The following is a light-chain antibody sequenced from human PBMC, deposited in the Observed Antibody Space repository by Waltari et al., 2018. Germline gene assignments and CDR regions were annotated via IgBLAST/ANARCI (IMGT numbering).Light chain of an antibody. Sequence: DIQVTQSPSSLSASVGDRVTITCRASQTISSYLNWYQHRPGEAPKLLIYAASRLESGVPSRCRGSGSGTDFTLTISTLQHEDFATYFCQQSYSAPWTFGQGTKVENK. V-gene: IGKV1-39*01. CDR3: QQSYSAPWT. CDR1: QTISSY. J-gene: IGKJ1*01. CDR2: AAS.